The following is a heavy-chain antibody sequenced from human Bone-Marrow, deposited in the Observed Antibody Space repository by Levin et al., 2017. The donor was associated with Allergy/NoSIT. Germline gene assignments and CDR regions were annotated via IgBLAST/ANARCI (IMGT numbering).Heavy chain of an antibody. V-gene: IGHV4-59*01. CDR3: ARDVGIAADAFDI. Sequence: KASETLSLTCTVSGDSISDYYWSWIRQPPGKGLEWIGFIYSSGNSNYNPSLKNRVSISIDTSKNQFSLKLSNVTAADTDMYFCARDVGIAADAFDIGGQGTMVTVSS. CDR2: IYSSGNS. D-gene: IGHD6-13*01. CDR1: GDSISDYY. J-gene: IGHJ3*02.